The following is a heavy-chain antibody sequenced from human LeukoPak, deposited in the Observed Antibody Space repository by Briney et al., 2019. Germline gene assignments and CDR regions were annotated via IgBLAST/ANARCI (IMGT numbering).Heavy chain of an antibody. V-gene: IGHV3-66*01. J-gene: IGHJ3*02. Sequence: GGSLRLSCAASVFTVSSHYMSWVRQAPGKGLEWVSVIYSGGNTYYADSVKGRFTISRDNSKNTLYLQMNSLRAEDTAVYYCARGSYGWGAFDIWGQGTMVTVSS. D-gene: IGHD1-26*01. CDR3: ARGSYGWGAFDI. CDR2: IYSGGNT. CDR1: VFTVSSHY.